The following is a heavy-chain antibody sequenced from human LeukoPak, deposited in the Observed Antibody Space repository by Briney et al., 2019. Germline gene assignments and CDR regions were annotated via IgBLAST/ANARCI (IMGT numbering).Heavy chain of an antibody. CDR2: ISVYNGYT. D-gene: IGHD3-10*01. V-gene: IGHV1-18*01. J-gene: IGHJ4*02. Sequence: ASVKVSCKASGYTFSSYDISWVRQAPGQGLEWMGWISVYNGYTNYAQNLQGRVTMTTDTSTSTAYMELRSLRSDDTAVYYCARDRVMVRGTPPDYWGQGTLVTVSS. CDR3: ARDRVMVRGTPPDY. CDR1: GYTFSSYD.